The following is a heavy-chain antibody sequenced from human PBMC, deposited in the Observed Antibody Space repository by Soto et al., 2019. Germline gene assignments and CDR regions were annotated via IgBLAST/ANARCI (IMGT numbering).Heavy chain of an antibody. V-gene: IGHV1-69*13. Sequence: SVKVSCKASGGTFSSYAISWVRQAPGQGLEWMGGIIPIFGTANYAQKFQGRVTITADESTGTAYMELSSLRSEGTAVYYCARGVGGSSLNDYWGQGTLVTVSS. D-gene: IGHD6-6*01. CDR1: GGTFSSYA. J-gene: IGHJ4*02. CDR2: IIPIFGTA. CDR3: ARGVGGSSLNDY.